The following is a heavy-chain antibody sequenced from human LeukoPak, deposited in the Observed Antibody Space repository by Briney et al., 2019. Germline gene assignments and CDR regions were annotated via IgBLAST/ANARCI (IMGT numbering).Heavy chain of an antibody. CDR1: GYTFTSYA. CDR3: ARVNRHDFWSGYYYFDY. J-gene: IGHJ4*02. CDR2: INTNTGNP. Sequence: GASVKVSCKASGYTFTSYAMNWVRQAPGQGLEWMGWINTNTGNPTYAQGFTGRFVFSLDTSVSTAYLQISSLKAEDTAVYYCARVNRHDFWSGYYYFDYWGQGTLVTVSS. D-gene: IGHD3-3*01. V-gene: IGHV7-4-1*02.